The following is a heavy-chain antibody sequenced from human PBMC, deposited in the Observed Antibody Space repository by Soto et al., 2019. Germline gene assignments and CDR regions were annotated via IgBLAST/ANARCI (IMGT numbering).Heavy chain of an antibody. CDR3: ARGLPLAADY. Sequence: ASVKGSCKASGYTSITYAIHWVRQAPGQRLEWMGWINAGTGNTRYSQKFQGRVTITRDTSASTAYMELSSLRSEDTAVYYCARGLPLAADYWGQGTLVTVSS. CDR1: GYTSITYA. CDR2: INAGTGNT. J-gene: IGHJ4*02. V-gene: IGHV1-3*01.